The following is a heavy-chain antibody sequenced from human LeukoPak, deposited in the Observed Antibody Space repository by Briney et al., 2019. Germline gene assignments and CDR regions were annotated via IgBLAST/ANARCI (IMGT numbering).Heavy chain of an antibody. J-gene: IGHJ4*02. D-gene: IGHD3-22*01. CDR2: ISSSSSYI. CDR1: DLTFSGYT. V-gene: IGHV3-21*01. Sequence: GGSLRLSCAASDLTFSGYTRNWFGQAQGKGLRWVSSISSSSSYIYYADSVKGRFTISRDNAKNSLYLQMNSLRAEDTAVYYCASQVDSSGFSGKGGNYWGQGTLVTVSS. CDR3: ASQVDSSGFSGKGGNY.